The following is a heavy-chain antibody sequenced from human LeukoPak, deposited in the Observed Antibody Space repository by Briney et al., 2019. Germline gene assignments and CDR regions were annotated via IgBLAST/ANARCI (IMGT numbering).Heavy chain of an antibody. CDR3: AKDRDLDFWSGSTEHYYSYYLDV. Sequence: PGRSLRLSCAASGFTSSSYAMHWVRQAPGKGLEWVAVISYDGSNKYYADSVKGRFTISRDNSKNTLYLQMDSLRAEDTAVYYCAKDRDLDFWSGSTEHYYSYYLDVWGKGTTVTFSS. D-gene: IGHD3-3*01. CDR2: ISYDGSNK. V-gene: IGHV3-30-3*01. CDR1: GFTSSSYA. J-gene: IGHJ6*03.